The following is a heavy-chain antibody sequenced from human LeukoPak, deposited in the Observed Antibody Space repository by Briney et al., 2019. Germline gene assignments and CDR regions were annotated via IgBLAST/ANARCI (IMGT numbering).Heavy chain of an antibody. CDR2: VNPNSDGT. V-gene: IGHV1-2*02. CDR1: GYTFTDYY. J-gene: IGHJ3*02. Sequence: ASVKVSCKASGYTFTDYYIHWVRQAPGQGLEWMGWVNPNSDGTNYAQKFHGRVTMTRDTSISTAYMELTRLTSDDTAVYYCARFSDISTGYLSPFIWGQGTMVTVSS. D-gene: IGHD3-9*01. CDR3: ARFSDISTGYLSPFI.